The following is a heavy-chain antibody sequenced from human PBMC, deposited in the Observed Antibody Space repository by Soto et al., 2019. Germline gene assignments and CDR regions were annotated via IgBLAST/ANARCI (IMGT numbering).Heavy chain of an antibody. CDR3: AKLKVTGTQYYYGMDV. J-gene: IGHJ6*02. V-gene: IGHV3-30*18. Sequence: QVQLVESGGGVVQPGRSLRLSCAASGFTFSSYGMHWVRQAPGKGLEWVAVISYDGSNKYYADSVKGRFTISRDNSKNTLYLQMNSLRAEDTAVYYCAKLKVTGTQYYYGMDVWGQGTTVTVSS. CDR2: ISYDGSNK. D-gene: IGHD1-7*01. CDR1: GFTFSSYG.